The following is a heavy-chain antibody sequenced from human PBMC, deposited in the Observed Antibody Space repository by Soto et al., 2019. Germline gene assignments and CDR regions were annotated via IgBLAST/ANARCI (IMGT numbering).Heavy chain of an antibody. CDR3: AREEGLPGGSYYGCY. CDR1: GGTFSSYA. J-gene: IGHJ4*02. Sequence: QVQLVQSGAEVKKPGSSVKVSCKASGGTFSSYAISWVRQAPGHGLEWMGGIIPIFGTANYAQKFQGRVTITADESTSTAYMELGSLRSEDTAVYYCAREEGLPGGSYYGCYWGQGTLVTVSS. CDR2: IIPIFGTA. V-gene: IGHV1-69*01. D-gene: IGHD1-26*01.